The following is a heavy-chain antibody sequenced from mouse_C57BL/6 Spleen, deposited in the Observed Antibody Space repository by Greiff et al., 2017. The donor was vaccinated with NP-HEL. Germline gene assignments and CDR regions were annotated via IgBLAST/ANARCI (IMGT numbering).Heavy chain of an antibody. CDR3: TTQAFAY. V-gene: IGHV1-15*01. D-gene: IGHD3-2*02. CDR1: GYTFTDYE. J-gene: IGHJ3*01. Sequence: VKLMESGAELVRPGASVTLSCKASGYTFTDYEMHWVKQTPVHGLEWIGAIDPETGGTAYNQKFKGKAILTADKSSSTAYMELRSLTSEDSAVYYCTTQAFAYWGQGTLVTVSA. CDR2: IDPETGGT.